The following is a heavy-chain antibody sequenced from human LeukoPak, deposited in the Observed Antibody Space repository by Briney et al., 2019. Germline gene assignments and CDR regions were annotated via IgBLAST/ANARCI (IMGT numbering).Heavy chain of an antibody. CDR1: GGSFSGYY. V-gene: IGHV4-34*01. D-gene: IGHD2-15*01. CDR3: AREKYCSGGSCLDY. J-gene: IGHJ4*02. Sequence: PSETLSLTCAVYGGSFSGYYWSRIRQPPGKGLEWIGEINHSGSTNYNPSLKSRVTISVDTSKNQFSLKLSSVTAADTAVYYCAREKYCSGGSCLDYWGQGTLVTVSS. CDR2: INHSGST.